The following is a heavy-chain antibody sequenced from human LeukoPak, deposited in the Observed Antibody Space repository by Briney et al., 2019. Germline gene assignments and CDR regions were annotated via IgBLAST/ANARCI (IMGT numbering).Heavy chain of an antibody. CDR3: AKGDVVTAIFPLDY. V-gene: IGHV3-23*01. CDR1: GFTFSSYA. D-gene: IGHD2-21*02. CDR2: ISGSGGTT. Sequence: GGSLRLSCAASGFTFSSYAMSWVRQAPGKGLEWVSGISGSGGTTYYADSVQGRFTISRDNSKKTLFLQMSSLRAEDTAVYYCAKGDVVTAIFPLDYWGQGTLVIVPS. J-gene: IGHJ4*02.